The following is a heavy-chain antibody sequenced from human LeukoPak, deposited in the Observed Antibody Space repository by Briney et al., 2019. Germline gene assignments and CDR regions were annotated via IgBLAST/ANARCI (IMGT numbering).Heavy chain of an antibody. V-gene: IGHV1-8*01. CDR1: GYTFTSYD. CDR2: MNPNSGNT. CDR3: ARGKFPRKGNPHFKFDY. J-gene: IGHJ4*02. D-gene: IGHD2/OR15-2a*01. Sequence: ASVKVSCKASGYTFTSYDINWVRQATGQGLEWMGWMNPNSGNTGYAQKFQGRVTMTRNTSISTAYMELCSLRSEDTAVYYCARGKFPRKGNPHFKFDYWGQGTLVTVSS.